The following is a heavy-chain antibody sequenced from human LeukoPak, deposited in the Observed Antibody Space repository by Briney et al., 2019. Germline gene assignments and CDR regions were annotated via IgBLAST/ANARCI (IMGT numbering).Heavy chain of an antibody. D-gene: IGHD6-13*01. CDR1: GFTFSSYG. Sequence: GGSLRLSCAASGFTFSSYGMHWVRQAPGEGLEWVAVISYDGSNKYYADSVKGRFTISRDNAKNSLYLQMNSLRAEDTAVYYCARDLSIAAAGTEGPNFDYWGQGTLVTVSS. CDR2: ISYDGSNK. CDR3: ARDLSIAAAGTEGPNFDY. V-gene: IGHV3-30*03. J-gene: IGHJ4*02.